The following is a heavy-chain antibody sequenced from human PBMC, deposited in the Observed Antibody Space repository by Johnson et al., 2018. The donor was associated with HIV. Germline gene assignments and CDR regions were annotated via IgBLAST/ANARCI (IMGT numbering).Heavy chain of an antibody. V-gene: IGHV3-13*01. J-gene: IGHJ3*02. Sequence: VQLVESGGGLVKPGGSLRLSCAASGFTFSSYDMHWVRQGTGKGLEWVSAIGTAGDTYYADSVKGRFTISRDNAKNSLYLQMNSLRAEDTAVYYCARGLKGAFDIWGQGTRVTVSA. CDR3: ARGLKGAFDI. CDR1: GFTFSSYD. CDR2: IGTAGDT.